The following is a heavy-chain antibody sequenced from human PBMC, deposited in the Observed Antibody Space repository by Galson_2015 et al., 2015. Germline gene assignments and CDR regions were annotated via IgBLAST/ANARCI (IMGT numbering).Heavy chain of an antibody. V-gene: IGHV1-69*13. D-gene: IGHD3-10*01. CDR2: IIPIFGTA. CDR1: GGTFSSYA. J-gene: IGHJ5*02. CDR3: ARARAEGYYYGSGSYSAQYNWFDP. Sequence: SVKVSCKASGGTFSSYAISWVRQAPGQGLEWMGGIIPIFGTANYAQKLQGRVTITADESTSTAYMELSSLRSEDTAVYYCARARAEGYYYGSGSYSAQYNWFDPWGQGTLVTVSS.